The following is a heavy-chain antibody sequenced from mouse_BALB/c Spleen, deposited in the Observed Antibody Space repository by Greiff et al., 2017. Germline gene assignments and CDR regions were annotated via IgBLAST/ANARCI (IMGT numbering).Heavy chain of an antibody. V-gene: IGHV3-6*02. J-gene: IGHJ2*01. CDR2: ISYDGSN. CDR1: GYSITSGYY. CDR3: ARERESFDY. Sequence: EVQLVESGPGLVKPSQSLSLTCSVTGYSITSGYYWNWIRQFPGNKLEWMGYISYDGSNNYNPSLKNRISITRDTSKNQFFLKLNSVTTEDTATYYCARERESFDYWGQGTTLTVSS.